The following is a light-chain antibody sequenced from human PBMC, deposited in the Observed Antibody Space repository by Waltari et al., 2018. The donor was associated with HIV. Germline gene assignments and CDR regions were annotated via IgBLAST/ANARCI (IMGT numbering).Light chain of an antibody. Sequence: HSVLTQPASVSGSPGQSITISCSGPTSDMSSLNFVSWYQQSPGRAPKLIIFEVSSLPSGTSVRFSGSKSGDTASLTISALRTEDEADYFCSSYSPRDSVVFGGGTKVTVL. CDR2: EVS. V-gene: IGLV2-14*01. CDR3: SSYSPRDSVV. CDR1: TSDMSSLNF. J-gene: IGLJ3*02.